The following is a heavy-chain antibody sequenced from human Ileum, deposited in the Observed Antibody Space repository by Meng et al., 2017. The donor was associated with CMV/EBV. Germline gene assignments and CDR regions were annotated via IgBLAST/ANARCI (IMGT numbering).Heavy chain of an antibody. Sequence: QEQLQRPGPLRRIPFQTLSRACAISRVSVSSNSADWNWIRQSPSRGLDWLGRTYYRAKWYNDYAVSVKSRITINPDTSKNQFSLQLNSVTPEDTAVYYCAREFWFKVVVADPFDYWGQGTLVTVSS. V-gene: IGHV6-1*02. D-gene: IGHD2-15*01. CDR2: TYYRAKWYN. CDR1: RVSVSSNSAD. J-gene: IGHJ4*02. CDR3: AREFWFKVVVADPFDY.